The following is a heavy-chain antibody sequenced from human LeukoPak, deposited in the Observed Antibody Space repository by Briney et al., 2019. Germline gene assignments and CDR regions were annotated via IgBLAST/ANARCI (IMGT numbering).Heavy chain of an antibody. J-gene: IGHJ4*02. CDR3: TTYRSYSDY. CDR1: GFSFSSVY. V-gene: IGHV3-15*01. D-gene: IGHD1-14*01. Sequence: GGSLRLSCAASGFSFSSVYMSWVRQAPGKGLEWVGRIKSKTEGGTADYAAPVKGRFSISRDDSINTVYLEMNSLKTEDTAVYYCTTYRSYSDYWGQGALVTVSS. CDR2: IKSKTEGGTA.